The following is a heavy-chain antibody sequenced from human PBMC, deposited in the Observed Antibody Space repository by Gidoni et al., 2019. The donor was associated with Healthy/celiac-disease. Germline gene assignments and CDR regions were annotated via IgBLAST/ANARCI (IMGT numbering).Heavy chain of an antibody. CDR1: GFTFDDYA. CDR2: IRGKAYGGTT. Sequence: EVQLVESGGGLVQPGRSLRLSCTASGFTFDDYALSWFRQAPGKGLEWVGLIRGKAYGGTTEYAASVKGRFTISRDDSKSIAYLQMNSLKTEDTAVYYCTRDQTGGSWYFRGFDYWGQGTLVTVSS. CDR3: TRDQTGGSWYFRGFDY. D-gene: IGHD6-13*01. J-gene: IGHJ4*02. V-gene: IGHV3-49*03.